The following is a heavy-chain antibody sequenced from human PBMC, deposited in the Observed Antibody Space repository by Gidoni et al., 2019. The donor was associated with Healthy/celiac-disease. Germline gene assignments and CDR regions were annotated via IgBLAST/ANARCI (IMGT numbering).Heavy chain of an antibody. J-gene: IGHJ2*01. V-gene: IGHV3-13*01. CDR2: IGTACDT. Sequence: EVQLVESGGGLVQPGGSLRLSCAASGFTFSSYDMHWVRQATGKGLEWVSAIGTACDTYYPGSVKGRFTISRENAKNSLYLQMNSLRAGDTAVYYCARAPRDSRDMWVETPGGYFDLWGRGTLVTVSS. CDR3: ARAPRDSRDMWVETPGGYFDL. CDR1: GFTFSSYD. D-gene: IGHD7-27*01.